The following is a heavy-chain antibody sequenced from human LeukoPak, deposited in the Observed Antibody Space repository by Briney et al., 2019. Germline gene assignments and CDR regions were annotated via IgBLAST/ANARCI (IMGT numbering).Heavy chain of an antibody. Sequence: GGSLRLSCAASGFTFSSYAMNWVRQAPGKGLEWVSAISATGGSTYYTDSVKGRFTISRDNSKNTLYLQMNSLRAEDTAVYYCARAPYTRLLLGGMDVWGQGTTVTVSS. V-gene: IGHV3-23*01. CDR2: ISATGGST. D-gene: IGHD3-16*01. CDR1: GFTFSSYA. J-gene: IGHJ6*02. CDR3: ARAPYTRLLLGGMDV.